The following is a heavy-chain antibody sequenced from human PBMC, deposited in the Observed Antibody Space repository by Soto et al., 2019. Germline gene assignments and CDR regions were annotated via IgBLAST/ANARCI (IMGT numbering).Heavy chain of an antibody. CDR3: ASWIATVTPQAFGI. J-gene: IGHJ3*02. CDR2: IIPIFGTA. D-gene: IGHD4-17*01. V-gene: IGHV1-69*01. Sequence: QVQLVQSGAEVKKPGSSVKVSCKASGGTFSSYAISWVRQAPGQGLEWMGGIIPIFGTANYAQKFQGRVTITADESTSTAYMEPSSLRSEDTAVYYCASWIATVTPQAFGICGEGTMVTVSS. CDR1: GGTFSSYA.